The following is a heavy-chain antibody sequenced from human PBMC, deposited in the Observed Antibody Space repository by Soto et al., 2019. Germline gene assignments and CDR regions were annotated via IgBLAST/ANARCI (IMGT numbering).Heavy chain of an antibody. J-gene: IGHJ4*02. CDR1: GYTFTGYY. D-gene: IGHD2-2*01. CDR3: ARVVPAAIGGSAYFDY. Sequence: QVQLVQSGAEVKKPGASVKVSCKASGYTFTGYYMHWVRQAPGQGLEWMGWINPNSRGTNYAQRFQGWVTMTRDTSISTAYVELSRLRSDATAVYYCARVVPAAIGGSAYFDYRGQGTLVTVSS. CDR2: INPNSRGT. V-gene: IGHV1-2*04.